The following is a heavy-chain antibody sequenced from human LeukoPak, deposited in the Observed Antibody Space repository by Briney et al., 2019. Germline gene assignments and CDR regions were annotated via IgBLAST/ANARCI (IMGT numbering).Heavy chain of an antibody. CDR2: IKSKADGGTA. V-gene: IGHV3-15*01. D-gene: IGHD3-10*01. CDR3: TTWTLRDVDY. CDR1: GFTFSNAW. Sequence: GGSLRLSCAASGFTFSNAWMSWVRLAPGKGLEWVGRIKSKADGGTADYAAPMKGRLTISRDDSKNTVYLQVNNLRTEDTAVYYCTTWTLRDVDYWGQGTLVTVSP. J-gene: IGHJ4*02.